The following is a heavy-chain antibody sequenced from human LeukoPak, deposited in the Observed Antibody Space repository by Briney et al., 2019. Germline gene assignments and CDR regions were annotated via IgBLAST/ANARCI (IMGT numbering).Heavy chain of an antibody. V-gene: IGHV4-34*01. J-gene: IGHJ6*03. Sequence: SGTLSLTCAVYGGSFSGYYWSWIRQPPGKGLEWIGEVNHSGSTKYSPSLKSRVTISVDTSKNQFSLKLSSVTAADTAVYYCARRVGRWFGERAYYYNYMDVWGKGTTVTVSS. D-gene: IGHD3-10*01. CDR2: VNHSGST. CDR1: GGSFSGYY. CDR3: ARRVGRWFGERAYYYNYMDV.